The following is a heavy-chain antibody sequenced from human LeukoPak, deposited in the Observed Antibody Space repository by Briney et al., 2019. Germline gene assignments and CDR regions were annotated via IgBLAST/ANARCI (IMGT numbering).Heavy chain of an antibody. CDR1: GYIFSNYG. CDR2: IWSDESNK. D-gene: IGHD3-3*01. J-gene: IGHJ5*02. V-gene: IGHV3-33*01. CDR3: TRGLGHYDFNSDP. Sequence: GGSLRLSCVASGYIFSNYGMHWVRQAPGKGLEWVAVIWSDESNKYYADSVKGRFTISRDTSKSTLYLHMNSLRAEDTAVYYSTRGLGHYDFNSDPWGQGTLVIVSS.